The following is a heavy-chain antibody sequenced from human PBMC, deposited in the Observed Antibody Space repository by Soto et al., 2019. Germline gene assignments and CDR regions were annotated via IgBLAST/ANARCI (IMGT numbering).Heavy chain of an antibody. CDR1: GGSLSAYY. CDR2: VSYSGTD. D-gene: IGHD2-21*02. V-gene: IGHV4-59*08. J-gene: IGHJ4*02. CDR3: ARLRPDDTASAYYNDY. Sequence: QLQLQESGPGMVKPSETLSLTCTVSGGSLSAYYWSWIRHSPGKGLEWIGYVSYSGTDDCSPPFQSRFIISRDMSTNEFSLRVPSVTAADTAVYYCARLRPDDTASAYYNDYWGQGTVVAVSS.